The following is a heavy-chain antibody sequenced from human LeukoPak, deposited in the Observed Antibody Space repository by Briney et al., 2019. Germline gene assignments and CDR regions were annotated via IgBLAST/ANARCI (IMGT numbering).Heavy chain of an antibody. V-gene: IGHV4-59*08. D-gene: IGHD2-2*01. CDR3: ARHPAYCSSTSCYPSNWFDP. Sequence: SETLSLTCTVSGGSISSYYWSWIRQPPGKGLEWIGYIYYSGSTNYNPSLKSRVTISVDTSKSQFSLKLSSVTAADTAVYYCARHPAYCSSTSCYPSNWFDPWGQGTLVTVSS. J-gene: IGHJ5*02. CDR2: IYYSGST. CDR1: GGSISSYY.